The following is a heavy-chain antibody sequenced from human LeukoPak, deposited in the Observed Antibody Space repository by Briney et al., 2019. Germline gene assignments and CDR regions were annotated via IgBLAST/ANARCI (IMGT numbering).Heavy chain of an antibody. V-gene: IGHV3-21*01. CDR1: GVSYSRTS. Sequence: GGSLILSCAISGVSYSRTSLHWVRQAPGKGLEWVSSISSSSTYIYYADSVKGRFTISRDNAENSLSLQMNSLRVEDTAIYYCARSGGTYYGEYFQKWGQGTLVTVSS. J-gene: IGHJ1*01. CDR3: ARSGGTYYGEYFQK. D-gene: IGHD1-26*01. CDR2: ISSSSTYI.